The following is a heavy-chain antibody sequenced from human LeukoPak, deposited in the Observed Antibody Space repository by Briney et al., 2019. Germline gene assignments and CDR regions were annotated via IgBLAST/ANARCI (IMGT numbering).Heavy chain of an antibody. V-gene: IGHV3-15*07. Sequence: GGSLRLSCSASGLTVTNAWMNWVRQAPGEGLDRVGRIASKTDGGATDYAAPVKGRFTISRDDSKNTLNLQMNSLKTEDTAVYYCTTGIRGDWGQGTLVTVSS. J-gene: IGHJ4*02. D-gene: IGHD3-10*01. CDR3: TTGIRGD. CDR2: IASKTDGGAT. CDR1: GLTVTNAW.